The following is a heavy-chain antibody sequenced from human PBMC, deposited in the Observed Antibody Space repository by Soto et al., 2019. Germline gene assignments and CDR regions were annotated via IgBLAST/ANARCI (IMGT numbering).Heavy chain of an antibody. D-gene: IGHD6-19*01. CDR1: GFTFSSYA. CDR2: ISGSGGSA. J-gene: IGHJ5*02. CDR3: AKNGQWLISNWFDP. V-gene: IGHV3-23*01. Sequence: GGSLRLSCAASGFTFSSYAMSWVRQAPGEGLEWVSTISGSGGSAYYADSVKGRFTISRDISKNTLYLQMNSLRAEDTAVYYCAKNGQWLISNWFDPWGQGTLVTVSS.